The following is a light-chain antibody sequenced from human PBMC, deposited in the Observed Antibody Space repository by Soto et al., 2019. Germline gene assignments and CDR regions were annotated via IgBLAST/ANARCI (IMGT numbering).Light chain of an antibody. J-gene: IGKJ5*01. CDR3: QQRSNWPPIT. CDR2: DAS. V-gene: IGKV3-11*01. Sequence: ENVLPHSQATLSLAPAPRXTRXFRASQSVSSYLAWYQQKPGQAPRLLIYDASNRATGIPARFSGSGSGTDFTLTISSLEPEDFAVYYCQQRSNWPPITFGQGTRLEIK. CDR1: QSVSSY.